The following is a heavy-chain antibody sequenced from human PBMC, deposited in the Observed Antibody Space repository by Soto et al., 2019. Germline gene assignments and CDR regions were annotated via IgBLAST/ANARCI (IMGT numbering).Heavy chain of an antibody. CDR1: GVTFNIYS. CDR3: ARYRGMAYLDY. CDR2: IIAILYII. D-gene: IGHD3-16*02. Sequence: QVQLVQSGAEVMKPGSSVKVSCTASGVTFNIYSFTWVRQAPGQGLEWVGRIIAILYIIDYAQKLTGRITITADKCTNTVDMAPISLRSEDTAVYYCARYRGMAYLDYWGQGTLVTVSS. V-gene: IGHV1-69*02. J-gene: IGHJ4*02.